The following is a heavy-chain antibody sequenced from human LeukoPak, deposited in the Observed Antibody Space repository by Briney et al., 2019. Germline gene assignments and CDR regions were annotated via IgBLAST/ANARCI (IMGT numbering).Heavy chain of an antibody. J-gene: IGHJ5*01. D-gene: IGHD3-10*01. CDR1: GFTFSGYW. V-gene: IGHV3-7*01. CDR3: ARWGVSAGLDS. Sequence: GGSLRLSCAASGFTFSGYWMGWVRQAPGEGREWVANIKPDGSATYYVDSVKGRFTISRDNAKSLLYLQMNSLRAEDSALYYCARWGVSAGLDSWGQGTLVTVSS. CDR2: IKPDGSAT.